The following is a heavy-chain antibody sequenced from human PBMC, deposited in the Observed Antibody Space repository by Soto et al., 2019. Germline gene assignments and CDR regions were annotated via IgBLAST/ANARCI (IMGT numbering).Heavy chain of an antibody. CDR2: ISSRSRSI. J-gene: IGHJ4*02. Sequence: EVQLVESGGGLVKPGGSLRLSCAASGFTFSSYSMHWVLQAPGKGLEWVSSISSRSRSIYYADSQKGRFTISRDNTKNSLYLQMTNLRADDTAVYYCARDRGDYEALVPYSFDHWGQGTLVTFSS. CDR1: GFTFSSYS. D-gene: IGHD4-17*01. CDR3: ARDRGDYEALVPYSFDH. V-gene: IGHV3-21*01.